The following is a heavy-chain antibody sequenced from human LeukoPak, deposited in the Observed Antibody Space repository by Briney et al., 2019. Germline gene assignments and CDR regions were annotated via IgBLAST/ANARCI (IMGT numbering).Heavy chain of an antibody. Sequence: PGGSLRLSCAASGFTFSNYNMNWVRQAPGKGLERVSSISSGGNYIYYADSVKGRFTISRDNAKNSLYLQMNSLRADDAAVYYCARDLRLWGQGTLATVSS. CDR2: ISSGGNYI. CDR1: GFTFSNYN. V-gene: IGHV3-21*06. CDR3: ARDLRL. J-gene: IGHJ4*02.